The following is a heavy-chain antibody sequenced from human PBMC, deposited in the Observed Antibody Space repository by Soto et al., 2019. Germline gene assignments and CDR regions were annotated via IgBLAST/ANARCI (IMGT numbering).Heavy chain of an antibody. CDR1: GFTFSDYY. Sequence: QVQLVESGGGLVKPGGSLRLSCAASGFTFSDYYMSWIRQAPGKGLEWVSYISSSSSYTNYADSVKGRFTISRDNAKNSLYLQMNSLRAEDTAVYYCARGPSYYYDSSGPDPGWYFDLWGRGTLVTVSS. CDR2: ISSSSSYT. V-gene: IGHV3-11*06. CDR3: ARGPSYYYDSSGPDPGWYFDL. D-gene: IGHD3-22*01. J-gene: IGHJ2*01.